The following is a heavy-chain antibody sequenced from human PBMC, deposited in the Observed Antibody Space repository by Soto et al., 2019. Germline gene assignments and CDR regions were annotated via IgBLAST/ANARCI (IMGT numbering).Heavy chain of an antibody. V-gene: IGHV4-31*03. J-gene: IGHJ6*02. CDR3: ARYVLGIAAAGPVSRYYYYYSMDV. Sequence: SETLSLTCTVSGGSISSGGYYWSWIRQHPGKGLEWIGYIYYSGSTYYNPSLKSRVTISVDTSKNQFSLNLSSVTAADTAVYYCARYVLGIAAAGPVSRYYYYYSMDVWGQGTTVTVAS. CDR2: IYYSGST. CDR1: GGSISSGGYY. D-gene: IGHD6-13*01.